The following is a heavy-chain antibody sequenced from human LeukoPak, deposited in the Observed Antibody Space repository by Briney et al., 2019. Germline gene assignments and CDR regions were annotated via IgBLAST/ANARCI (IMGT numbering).Heavy chain of an antibody. J-gene: IGHJ6*03. CDR3: ARLGHCGETNCYSDFYYMDV. CDR2: IIPVFEKP. Sequence: SVKVSCKASGGTFSNYAVSWVRQAPGQGLEWMGGIIPVFEKPNYARKFQDRVTITADESTATAYMELSSLTSEDTAIYFCARLGHCGETNCYSDFYYMDVWGKGTTVIVSS. V-gene: IGHV1-69*01. CDR1: GGTFSNYA. D-gene: IGHD2-21*01.